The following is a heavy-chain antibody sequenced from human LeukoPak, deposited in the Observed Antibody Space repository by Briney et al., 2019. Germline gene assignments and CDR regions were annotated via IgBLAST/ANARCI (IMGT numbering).Heavy chain of an antibody. Sequence: ASVKVSCRASGYTFTAYYIHWVRPAPGQGLEWVGWVNPKSGGTNSAQEFQGRLTMTRDTSISTAYMELSRLRSDDTAVYYCARDWAYNDSSGYSGVDYWGQGTLVTVSS. D-gene: IGHD3-22*01. V-gene: IGHV1-2*02. CDR2: VNPKSGGT. CDR3: ARDWAYNDSSGYSGVDY. J-gene: IGHJ4*02. CDR1: GYTFTAYY.